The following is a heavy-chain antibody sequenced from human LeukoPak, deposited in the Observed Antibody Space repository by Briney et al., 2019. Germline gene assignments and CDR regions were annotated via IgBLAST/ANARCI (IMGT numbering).Heavy chain of an antibody. V-gene: IGHV4-39*01. CDR1: GGSMNSNSYY. D-gene: IGHD5/OR15-5a*01. CDR2: FYYTGST. CDR3: ARGYTAGCLPYDY. J-gene: IGHJ4*02. Sequence: SETLSLTCTVSGGSMNSNSYYWGWIRQPPGEGREWIGSFYYTGSTYYNPSLKSRVTISADTSKNQFSLKLSSVAAADTAVYYCARGYTAGCLPYDYWGQGTLVTVSS.